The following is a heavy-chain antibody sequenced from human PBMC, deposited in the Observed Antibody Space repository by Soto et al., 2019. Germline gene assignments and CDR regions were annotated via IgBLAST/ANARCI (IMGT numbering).Heavy chain of an antibody. V-gene: IGHV3-11*01. J-gene: IGHJ4*02. CDR3: ARDLGYYASDGYFDY. Sequence: GGSLRLSCAASGFTFSDYYMSWIRQAPGKGLEWVPYISSSGSIIYYADPVKGRFTISRDNAKNSLYLQLNSLRAEDTAVYYCARDLGYYASDGYFDYWGQGTVVTVSS. CDR1: GFTFSDYY. CDR2: ISSSGSII. D-gene: IGHD3-22*01.